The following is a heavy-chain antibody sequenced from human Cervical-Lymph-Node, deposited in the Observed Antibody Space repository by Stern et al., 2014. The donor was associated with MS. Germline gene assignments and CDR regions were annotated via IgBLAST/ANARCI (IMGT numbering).Heavy chain of an antibody. CDR2: ISPLFGTT. J-gene: IGHJ4*02. D-gene: IGHD6-13*01. CDR3: VRDQGGIAAS. CDR1: GGTFSSIE. V-gene: IGHV1-69*01. Sequence: VQLVESGAEVKQPGSSMKVSCKASGGTFSSIEISWVRQAPGQGLEWLGGISPLFGTTNYAQQVQGRVTIVADESTNTVNMELSRLRSEDTAVYYCVRDQGGIAASWGQGNLVTVSS.